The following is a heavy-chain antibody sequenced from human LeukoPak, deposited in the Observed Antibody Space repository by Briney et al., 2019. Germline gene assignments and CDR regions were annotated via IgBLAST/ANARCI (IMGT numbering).Heavy chain of an antibody. Sequence: SGGSLRLSCTASGFTFANYAMNWVRQAPGKGLEWVSLLSGGSAVTQFADFVKGRFTISRDNSKNTLYLQMNSLRAEDTAVYYCAKKRSPGEGVNSFDYWGPGTLVTVSS. V-gene: IGHV3-23*01. CDR2: LSGGSAVT. CDR3: AKKRSPGEGVNSFDY. J-gene: IGHJ4*02. D-gene: IGHD3-10*01. CDR1: GFTFANYA.